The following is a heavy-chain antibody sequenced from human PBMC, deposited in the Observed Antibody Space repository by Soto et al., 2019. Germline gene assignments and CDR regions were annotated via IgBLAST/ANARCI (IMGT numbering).Heavy chain of an antibody. V-gene: IGHV3-7*01. CDR1: GFTFSDYS. CDR3: AKEVTVEGTLPYY. D-gene: IGHD6-19*01. Sequence: GGALRLSCAASGFTFSDYSINWVLQAPGKGLEWVAKLNKDRSEKHYADSVKGRFTISRDNANNSLFLKMSSIRVEDTAVYYCAKEVTVEGTLPYYWGQGTLVTVSS. J-gene: IGHJ4*02. CDR2: LNKDRSEK.